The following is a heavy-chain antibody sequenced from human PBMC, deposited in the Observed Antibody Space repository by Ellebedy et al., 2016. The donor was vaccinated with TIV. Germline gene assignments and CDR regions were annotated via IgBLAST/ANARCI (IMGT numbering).Heavy chain of an antibody. Sequence: GESLKISCAASGFPFDSYVMNWVRQAPGKGLEWVALISYDGSNKYFADSVQGRFTISRDNSQNTLYLLMNGLRGDDTAIYYCARALNHVDTVSTAPLDCWGQGTLVTVSS. J-gene: IGHJ4*02. CDR2: ISYDGSNK. CDR1: GFPFDSYV. D-gene: IGHD5/OR15-5a*01. V-gene: IGHV3-30*04. CDR3: ARALNHVDTVSTAPLDC.